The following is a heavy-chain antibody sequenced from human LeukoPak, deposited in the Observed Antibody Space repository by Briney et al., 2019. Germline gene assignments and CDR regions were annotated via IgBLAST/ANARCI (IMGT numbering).Heavy chain of an antibody. CDR2: IYYSGST. CDR3: ARGDSVRYGGRGFDY. Sequence: PSETLSLTCTVSGGSISSSSYYWGWIRQPPGKGLEWIGSIYYSGSTYYNPSLKSRATISLDTSKNQFSLKLSSVTAADTAVYYCARGDSVRYGGRGFDYWGQGTLVTVSS. J-gene: IGHJ4*02. CDR1: GGSISSSSYY. D-gene: IGHD2-15*01. V-gene: IGHV4-39*07.